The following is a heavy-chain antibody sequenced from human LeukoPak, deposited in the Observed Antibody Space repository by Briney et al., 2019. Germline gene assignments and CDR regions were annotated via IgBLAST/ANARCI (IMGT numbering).Heavy chain of an antibody. CDR3: AKDTGYDLLPSS. D-gene: IGHD5-12*01. V-gene: IGHV3-23*01. J-gene: IGHJ5*02. CDR2: IGGSGGST. CDR1: GFTFSNYA. Sequence: GGSLRLSCAASGFTFSNYALSWVRQAPGKGLHWISAIGGSGGSTYYADSVKGRFTISRDNSKNTLYLQMNSLRADDTAVYYCAKDTGYDLLPSSWGQGTPVTVSS.